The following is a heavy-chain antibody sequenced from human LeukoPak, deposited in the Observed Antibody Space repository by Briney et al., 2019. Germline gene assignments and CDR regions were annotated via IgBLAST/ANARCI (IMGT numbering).Heavy chain of an antibody. Sequence: ASVKVSCKASGYTFTSYYMHWVRQAPGQGLEWMGIINPSGGSTSYAQKFQGRVTMIRDMSTSTVYMELSSLRSEDTAVYYCARVKGRIVGASGYFDYWGQGTLVTVSS. V-gene: IGHV1-46*01. CDR3: ARVKGRIVGASGYFDY. CDR1: GYTFTSYY. CDR2: INPSGGST. D-gene: IGHD1-26*01. J-gene: IGHJ4*02.